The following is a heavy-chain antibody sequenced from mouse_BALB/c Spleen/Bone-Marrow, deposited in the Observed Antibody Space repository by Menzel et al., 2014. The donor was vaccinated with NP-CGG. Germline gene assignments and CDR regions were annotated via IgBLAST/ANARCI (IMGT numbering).Heavy chain of an antibody. CDR2: IYPGDGET. CDR1: GYTFSSFW. Sequence: QVQLKQSGAELVRPGSSVKISCKASGYTFSSFWMNWVKQRPGQGLEWIGQIYPGDGETNYNGKFKGKATQTADKSSSTAYMQLSSLTSEDSAVYFCARDDYGPDYWGQGPTLTVSS. D-gene: IGHD2-4*01. J-gene: IGHJ2*01. CDR3: ARDDYGPDY. V-gene: IGHV1-80*01.